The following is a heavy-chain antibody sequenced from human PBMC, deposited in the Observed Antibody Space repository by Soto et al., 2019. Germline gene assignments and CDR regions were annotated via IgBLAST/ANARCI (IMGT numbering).Heavy chain of an antibody. CDR1: GLTFSSYA. CDR2: ISGSGAVT. V-gene: IGHV3-23*01. D-gene: IGHD2-2*01. J-gene: IGHJ3*02. Sequence: EVQVLESGGGLVQPGGSLRLSCAASGLTFSSYAMSWVRQAPGKGLEWVSAISGSGAVTYYADSVKGRFTISRDNSKNTLYVQMNSLRAEDTAVYYCAKDKGCTSTTCHWNAFDIWGQGTMVTVSS. CDR3: AKDKGCTSTTCHWNAFDI.